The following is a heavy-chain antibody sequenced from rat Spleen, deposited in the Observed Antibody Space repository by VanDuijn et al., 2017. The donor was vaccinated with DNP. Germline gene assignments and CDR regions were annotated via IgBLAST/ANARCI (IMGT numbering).Heavy chain of an antibody. D-gene: IGHD1-11*01. CDR1: GYTFTSYT. CDR2: IDPGSGGT. V-gene: IGHV1-57*01. CDR3: ARGPRTGGFAY. J-gene: IGHJ2*01. Sequence: QVQLQQSGAELAEPGSSVKISCKASGYTFTSYTMHWIKQTTGQALELTGYIDPGSGGTKYDEKFKGKATLTVDKSSTTAYMQLSSLTPVDTAVYYCARGPRTGGFAYWGQGVMVTVSS.